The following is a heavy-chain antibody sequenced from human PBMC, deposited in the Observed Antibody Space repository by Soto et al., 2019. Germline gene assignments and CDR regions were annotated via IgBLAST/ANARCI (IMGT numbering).Heavy chain of an antibody. CDR1: GASISSGNHY. V-gene: IGHV4-61*01. J-gene: IGHJ4*02. CDR2: IYHSGIT. Sequence: QVQMQESGPGLVKPSETLSLTCTVSGASISSGNHYWSWVRQPPGKGLEWIGYIYHSGITNYNPSLKSRVTISADTSRNQFSLKVNSVTAADTAVYYWARGWDANSWGQGTLVTVSS. D-gene: IGHD6-19*01. CDR3: ARGWDANS.